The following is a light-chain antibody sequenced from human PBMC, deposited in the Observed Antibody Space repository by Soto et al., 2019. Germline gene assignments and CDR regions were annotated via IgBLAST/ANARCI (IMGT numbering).Light chain of an antibody. CDR3: QHLNSYPRALA. CDR2: AAS. V-gene: IGKV1-9*01. CDR1: QGIRNF. J-gene: IGKJ4*01. Sequence: DIQLTQSPSFLSASVGDRVTITCRASQGIRNFLAWYQQKLGKAPKLLIYAASTLESGVSLRFIGSGSGTEFTLTISNLQPEDFATYYCQHLNSYPRALAFGGGTKVDIK.